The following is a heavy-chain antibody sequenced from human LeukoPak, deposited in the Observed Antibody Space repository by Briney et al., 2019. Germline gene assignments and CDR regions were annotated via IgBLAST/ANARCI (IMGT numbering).Heavy chain of an antibody. Sequence: WVRQPPGKGLEWIGSIYYSGSTYYNPSLKSRVTISVDTSKNQFSLKLSSVTAADTAVYYCASLAAYDFWSGYLGDGGLSVSDYWGQGTLVTVSS. V-gene: IGHV4-39*01. CDR3: ASLAAYDFWSGYLGDGGLSVSDY. D-gene: IGHD3-3*01. CDR2: IYYSGST. J-gene: IGHJ4*02.